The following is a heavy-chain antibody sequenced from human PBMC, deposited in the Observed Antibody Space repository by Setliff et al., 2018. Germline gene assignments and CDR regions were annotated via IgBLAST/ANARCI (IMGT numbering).Heavy chain of an antibody. CDR2: ISSSSSTI. Sequence: GGSLRLSCAAPELIFSHTWMNWVRQAPGKGLEWVSYISSSSSTIYYADSVKGRFTISRDNSKNTLYLQMNSLRAEDTAVYYCAKDWGSGMKFDYWGQGTLVTVSS. CDR1: ELIFSHTW. CDR3: AKDWGSGMKFDY. D-gene: IGHD3-10*01. V-gene: IGHV3-48*01. J-gene: IGHJ4*02.